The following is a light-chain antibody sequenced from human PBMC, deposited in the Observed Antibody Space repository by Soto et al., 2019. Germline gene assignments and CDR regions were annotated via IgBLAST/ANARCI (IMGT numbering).Light chain of an antibody. CDR3: SSYTSSSTGV. CDR2: EVS. V-gene: IGLV2-14*01. Sequence: QSVLTQPASVSGSPGQSITISCTGTGSDVGGYNYVSWYQQHPGNAPKLMIYEVSNRPSGVSNRFSGSKSGNTASLTISGLQAEDEADYYCSSYTSSSTGVFGGGTKVTVL. CDR1: GSDVGGYNY. J-gene: IGLJ3*02.